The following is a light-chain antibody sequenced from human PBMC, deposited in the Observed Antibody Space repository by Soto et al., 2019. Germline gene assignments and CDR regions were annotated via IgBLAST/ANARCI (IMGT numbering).Light chain of an antibody. CDR2: EVT. J-gene: IGLJ3*02. V-gene: IGLV2-14*01. Sequence: QSVLTQPASVSGSPGQSITISCTGTSSDVGAYNYVSWYQQHSGKAPKLMIYEVTNRPSGVSHCFSGSKSGNSASLTISGLQAEDEGDYYCCSYRSGTTWVFGGGTKLTVL. CDR1: SSDVGAYNY. CDR3: CSYRSGTTWV.